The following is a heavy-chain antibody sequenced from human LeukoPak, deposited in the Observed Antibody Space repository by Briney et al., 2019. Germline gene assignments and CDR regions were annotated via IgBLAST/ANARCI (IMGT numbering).Heavy chain of an antibody. J-gene: IGHJ4*02. CDR3: ARELFRGTPTQDF. Sequence: ASVKVSCKASGYTFTDYYMHWVRQAPGQGLEWMAWINPDSGDSNFAQKFQGRVTMTRDTSISTAFMELSRLTSDDTAIYYCARELFRGTPTQDFWGQGTLVTVSS. D-gene: IGHD1-26*01. V-gene: IGHV1-2*02. CDR1: GYTFTDYY. CDR2: INPDSGDS.